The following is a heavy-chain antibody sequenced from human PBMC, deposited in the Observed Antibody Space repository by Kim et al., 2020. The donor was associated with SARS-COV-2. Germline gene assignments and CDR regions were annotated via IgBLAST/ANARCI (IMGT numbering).Heavy chain of an antibody. CDR3: ARVGGYYYYYGMDV. V-gene: IGHV3-20*01. D-gene: IGHD1-26*01. Sequence: GGSLRLSCAASGFTFDDYGMSWVRQAPGKGLEWVSGINWNGGSTGYADSVKGRFTISRDNAKNSLYLQMNSLRAEDTALYHCARVGGYYYYYGMDVWGQGTTVTVSS. CDR1: GFTFDDYG. J-gene: IGHJ6*02. CDR2: INWNGGST.